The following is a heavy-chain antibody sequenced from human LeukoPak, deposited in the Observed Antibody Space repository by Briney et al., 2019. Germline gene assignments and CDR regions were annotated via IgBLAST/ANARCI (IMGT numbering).Heavy chain of an antibody. CDR2: IKSKTDGGTT. D-gene: IGHD3-3*01. V-gene: IGHV3-15*01. CDR3: TPDPLFGVVIDY. J-gene: IGHJ4*02. CDR1: GFTFSNAW. Sequence: GGSLRLSCAASGFTFSNAWMSWVRQAPGKGLEWVGRIKSKTDGGTTDYAAPVKGRFTISRDDSKNTLYLQMNSLKTEDTAVYYCTPDPLFGVVIDYWGQGTLVTVSS.